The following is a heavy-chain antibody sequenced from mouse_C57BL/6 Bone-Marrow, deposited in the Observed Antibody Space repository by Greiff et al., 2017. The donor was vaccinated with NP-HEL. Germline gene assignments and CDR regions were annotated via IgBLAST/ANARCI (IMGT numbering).Heavy chain of an antibody. CDR3: ARRSDGYYGNYFDY. J-gene: IGHJ2*01. CDR1: GYTFTSYW. D-gene: IGHD2-3*01. V-gene: IGHV1-55*01. CDR2: IYPGSGST. Sequence: QVQLQQPGAELVKPGASVKMSCKASGYTFTSYWITWVKQRPGQGLEWIGDIYPGSGSTNYNEKFKSKATLTVDTSSSTAYMQLSSLTSEDSAVYYCARRSDGYYGNYFDYWGQGTTLTVSS.